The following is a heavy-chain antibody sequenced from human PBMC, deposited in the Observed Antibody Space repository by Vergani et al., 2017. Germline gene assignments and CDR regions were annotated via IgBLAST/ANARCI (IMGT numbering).Heavy chain of an antibody. V-gene: IGHV3-74*01. J-gene: IGHJ6*03. CDR1: GFTFSSYW. Sequence: EVQLVESGGGLVQPGGSLRLSCAASGFTFSSYWMHWVRQAPGKGLVWVSRINSDGSSTSYADSVKGRFTISRDNAKNTLYLQMNSLRAEDTAVYYCARGGCSSTSCYPGMGYYYMDVWGKGTTVTVSS. D-gene: IGHD2-2*01. CDR3: ARGGCSSTSCYPGMGYYYMDV. CDR2: INSDGSST.